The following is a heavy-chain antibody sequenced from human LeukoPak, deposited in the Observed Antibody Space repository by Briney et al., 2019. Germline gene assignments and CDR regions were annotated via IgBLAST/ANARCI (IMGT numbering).Heavy chain of an antibody. CDR1: GGSISSYY. CDR2: IYYSGST. V-gene: IGHV4-59*01. CDR3: ARETQAAAGFFDY. J-gene: IGHJ4*02. Sequence: SETLSLTCTVSGGSISSYYWSWIRQPPGKGLEWIGYIYYSGSTNYNPSLKSRVTISVDTSKNQFSLKLSSVTAADTAVYYCARETQAAAGFFDYWGQGTLSPSPQ. D-gene: IGHD6-13*01.